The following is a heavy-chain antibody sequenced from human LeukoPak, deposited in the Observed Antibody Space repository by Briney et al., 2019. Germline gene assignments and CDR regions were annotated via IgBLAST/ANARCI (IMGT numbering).Heavy chain of an antibody. J-gene: IGHJ4*02. D-gene: IGHD2-21*02. Sequence: GGSLRLSCAASGFTFSSYEMNWVRQAPGKGLEWVSYISSSGSTIYYADSVKGRFTISRDSSKNTLFLQMNSLRAEDTALYYCARQGVSLIARCGGDCYAYDYWGRGTLVTVSS. V-gene: IGHV3-48*03. CDR2: ISSSGSTI. CDR3: ARQGVSLIARCGGDCYAYDY. CDR1: GFTFSSYE.